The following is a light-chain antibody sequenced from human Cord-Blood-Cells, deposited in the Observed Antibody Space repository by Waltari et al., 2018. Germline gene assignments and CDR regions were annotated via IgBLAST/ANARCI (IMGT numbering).Light chain of an antibody. CDR2: WSS. CDR1: QSVLYSSNNKNY. Sequence: DIVMTQSPDSLAVSLGERATINCKSSQSVLYSSNNKNYLAWYQQKPRQPPKLLIYWSSTRESGVPDRFSGSGSGTDFTLTISSLQAEDVAVYYCQQYYSTPPKKITFGPGTKVDIK. CDR3: QQYYSTPPKKIT. V-gene: IGKV4-1*01. J-gene: IGKJ3*01.